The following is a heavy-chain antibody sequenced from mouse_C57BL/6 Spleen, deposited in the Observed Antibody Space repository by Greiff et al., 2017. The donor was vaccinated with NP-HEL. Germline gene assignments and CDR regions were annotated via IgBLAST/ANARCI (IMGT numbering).Heavy chain of an antibody. D-gene: IGHD1-1*01. V-gene: IGHV1-80*01. CDR1: GYAFSSYW. J-gene: IGHJ3*01. CDR3: ARHDYYGSSSPEFAY. CDR2: IYPGDGDT. Sequence: VKLQESGAELVKPGASVKISCKASGYAFSSYWMNWVKQRPGKGLEWIGQIYPGDGDTNYNGKFKGKATLTADKSSSTAYMQLSSLTSEDSAVYFCARHDYYGSSSPEFAYWGQGTLVTVSA.